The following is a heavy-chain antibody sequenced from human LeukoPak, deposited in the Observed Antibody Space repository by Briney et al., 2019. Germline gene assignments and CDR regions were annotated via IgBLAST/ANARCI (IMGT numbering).Heavy chain of an antibody. CDR3: ARHYNWFDP. V-gene: IGHV4-34*01. Sequence: SETLSLTCAVYGGSFSGYYWSWIRQPPGKGLEWIGETNHSGSTNYNPSLKSRVTISVDTSKNQFSLKLSSVTAADTAVYYCARHYNWFDPWGQGTLVTVSS. J-gene: IGHJ5*02. CDR2: TNHSGST. CDR1: GGSFSGYY.